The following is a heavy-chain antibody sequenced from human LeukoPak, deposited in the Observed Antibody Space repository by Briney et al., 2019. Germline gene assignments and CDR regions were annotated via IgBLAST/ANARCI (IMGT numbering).Heavy chain of an antibody. V-gene: IGHV4-34*01. D-gene: IGHD2-2*01. CDR1: GVSFSDYY. CDR3: ASTERCSTTCPLDY. Sequence: SETLSLTCAVYGVSFSDYYWSWIRQPPGKGLEWIGEINHSGSTNYNPSLKSRVTISLDTSKNQLSLKLSSVTAADTALYYCASTERCSTTCPLDYWGQGTLVTVSS. J-gene: IGHJ4*02. CDR2: INHSGST.